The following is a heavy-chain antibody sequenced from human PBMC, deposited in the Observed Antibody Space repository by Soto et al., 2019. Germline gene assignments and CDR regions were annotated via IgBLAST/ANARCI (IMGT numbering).Heavy chain of an antibody. CDR1: GGSISRYY. J-gene: IGHJ4*02. CDR2: IYYSGST. CDR3: ARLIVVVPAAITMVGYFDY. Sequence: SETLSLTCTVSGGSISRYYWSWIRQPPGKGLEWIGYIYYSGSTNYNPSLKSRVTISVDTSKNQFSLKLSSVTAADTAVYYCARLIVVVPAAITMVGYFDYWGQGTLVTVSS. D-gene: IGHD2-2*01. V-gene: IGHV4-59*08.